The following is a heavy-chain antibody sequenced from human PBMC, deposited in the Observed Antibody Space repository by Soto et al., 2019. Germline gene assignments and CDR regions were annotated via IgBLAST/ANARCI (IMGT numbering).Heavy chain of an antibody. V-gene: IGHV4-31*03. J-gene: IGHJ4*02. CDR2: MYYTGDT. D-gene: IGHD2-21*01. CDR3: ASSDPYYFFDY. Sequence: SETLSLTCTVSGGSISGGGHYRGWIRQPPGKGLEWIGFMYYTGDTYYNPSLKSRLSISVDTSMNQFSLELTSVTAADTAVYYCASSDPYYFFDYWGLGTLVTVSS. CDR1: GGSISGGGHY.